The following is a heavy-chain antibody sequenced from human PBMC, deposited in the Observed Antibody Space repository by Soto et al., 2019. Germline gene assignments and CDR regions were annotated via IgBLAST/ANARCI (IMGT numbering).Heavy chain of an antibody. D-gene: IGHD3-22*01. Sequence: SETLSLTGTVSGGAISSSSYFWGWMRQRPGKGREWIGSIYDRGSSCDNPSIKSRVTISVDTSKNQFSLKLSSVTAADTAVYYCARPGYYYDSSGYYSREKYGMDVWGQGTTVT. CDR2: IYDRGSS. CDR1: GGAISSSSYF. CDR3: ARPGYYYDSSGYYSREKYGMDV. J-gene: IGHJ6*02. V-gene: IGHV4-39*01.